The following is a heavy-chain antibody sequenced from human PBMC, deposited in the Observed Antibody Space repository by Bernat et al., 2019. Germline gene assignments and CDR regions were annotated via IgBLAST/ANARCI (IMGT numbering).Heavy chain of an antibody. J-gene: IGHJ4*02. CDR2: ISYDGSNN. CDR3: TKGPNHYYDSSGYMYYFDY. CDR1: GFTFSTYG. V-gene: IGHV3-30*18. D-gene: IGHD3-22*01. Sequence: QVQLVESGGGVVQPGRSLRLSCAASGFTFSTYGMHWVRQAPGKGLEWVAVISYDGSNNYYAESVKGRFTISRDNSKNTLFLQMNSLRAEDTAVYYCTKGPNHYYDSSGYMYYFDYWGQGALVTVSS.